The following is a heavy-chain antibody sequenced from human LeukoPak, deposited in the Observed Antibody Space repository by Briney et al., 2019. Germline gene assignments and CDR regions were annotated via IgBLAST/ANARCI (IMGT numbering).Heavy chain of an antibody. Sequence: GGSLTLSCAASGFTLRSHGMHWVRQAPGKGLEWVAVISYDEGNKHYADSVKGRFTISRDTSRNTLYLQMDSLRAEDTALYYCAKDSSTGWYYFDYWGQGTVVTVSS. D-gene: IGHD2-2*01. CDR3: AKDSSTGWYYFDY. CDR1: GFTLRSHG. V-gene: IGHV3-30*18. CDR2: ISYDEGNK. J-gene: IGHJ4*02.